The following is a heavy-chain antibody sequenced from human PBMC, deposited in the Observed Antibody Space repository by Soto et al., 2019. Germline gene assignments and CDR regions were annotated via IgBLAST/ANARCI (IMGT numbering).Heavy chain of an antibody. CDR3: AAGEASSRNLAPYYLDF. CDR2: IHYSGTT. Sequence: SETLSLTCTVSGGSMRNYFRTWIRQPPGKGLEWIGYIHYSGTTSFFPSYNPSLRSRVTISEDTSKNQFSLKLLSVTTADTAVYFCAAGEASSRNLAPYYLDFWGQGTLVTVSS. D-gene: IGHD6-13*01. CDR1: GGSMRNYF. J-gene: IGHJ4*02. V-gene: IGHV4-59*01.